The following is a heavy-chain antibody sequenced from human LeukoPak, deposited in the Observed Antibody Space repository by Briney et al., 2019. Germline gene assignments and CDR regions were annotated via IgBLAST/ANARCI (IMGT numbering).Heavy chain of an antibody. CDR3: ARGQGIAAAGCLDY. Sequence: SETLSLACAVYGGSFSGYYWSWIRQPPGKGLEWIGEINHSGSTNYNPSLKSRVTISVDTSKNQFSLKLSSVTAADTAVYYCARGQGIAAAGCLDYWGQGTLVTVSS. CDR1: GGSFSGYY. CDR2: INHSGST. D-gene: IGHD6-13*01. V-gene: IGHV4-34*01. J-gene: IGHJ4*02.